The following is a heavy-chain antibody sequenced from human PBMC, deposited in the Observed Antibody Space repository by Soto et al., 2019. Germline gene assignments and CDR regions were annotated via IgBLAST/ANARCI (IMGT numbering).Heavy chain of an antibody. Sequence: EVQLLGSGGGLVQPGESLRLSCVASEFSFSRYAMTWVRQAAGKGLQWVAGLGPDGRNTFYGDSVRGRFTISRDNSRNTLYLQMSSLRDEDTAVYFCVKQMTTWTDSFFDFWGQGIQVTVSS. CDR2: LGPDGRNT. D-gene: IGHD4-17*01. CDR3: VKQMTTWTDSFFDF. J-gene: IGHJ4*02. V-gene: IGHV3-23*01. CDR1: EFSFSRYA.